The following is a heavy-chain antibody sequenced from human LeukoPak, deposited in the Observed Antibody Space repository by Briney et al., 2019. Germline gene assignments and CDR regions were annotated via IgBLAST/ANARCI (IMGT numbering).Heavy chain of an antibody. V-gene: IGHV3-11*01. CDR1: GFTFSDYY. CDR3: ASSQLLYYYGMDV. J-gene: IGHJ6*02. Sequence: GGSLRLSCAASGFTFSDYYMSWIRQAPGKGLEWVSYISSSGSTIYYADSVKGRFTISRDNAKNSLYLQMNSLRAEDTAVYYCASSQLLYYYGMDVWGQGTTVTVSS. D-gene: IGHD4-23*01. CDR2: ISSSGSTI.